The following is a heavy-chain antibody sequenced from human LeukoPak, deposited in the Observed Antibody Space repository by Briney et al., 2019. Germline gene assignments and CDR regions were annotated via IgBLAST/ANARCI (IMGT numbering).Heavy chain of an antibody. CDR2: IYYSGST. Sequence: SETLSLTCTVSGGSISSSSYYWGWIRQPPGKGLEWIGSIYYSGSTCYNPSLKSRVTISVDTSKNQFSLKLSSVTAADTAVYYCAGGYSYAKDYWGQGTLVTVSS. V-gene: IGHV4-39*07. CDR3: AGGYSYAKDY. D-gene: IGHD5-18*01. CDR1: GGSISSSSYY. J-gene: IGHJ4*02.